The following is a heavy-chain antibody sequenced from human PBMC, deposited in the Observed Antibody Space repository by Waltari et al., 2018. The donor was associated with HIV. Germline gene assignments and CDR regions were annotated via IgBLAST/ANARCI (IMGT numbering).Heavy chain of an antibody. Sequence: QVQLQESGPGLVKPSETLSLTCTVSGGSISSYYWSWIRQPAGKGLEWIGRIYTSGSTNYNPSLKSRVTMSVDTSKNQFSLKLSSVTAADTAVYYCARSIAAAGTPGLDAFDIWGQGTMVTVSS. CDR3: ARSIAAAGTPGLDAFDI. D-gene: IGHD6-13*01. V-gene: IGHV4-4*07. J-gene: IGHJ3*02. CDR2: IYTSGST. CDR1: GGSISSYY.